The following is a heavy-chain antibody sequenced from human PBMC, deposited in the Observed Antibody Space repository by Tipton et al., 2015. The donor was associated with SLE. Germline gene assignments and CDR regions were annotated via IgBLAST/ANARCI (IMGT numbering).Heavy chain of an antibody. CDR2: ISGSGGST. CDR1: GFTFSSYA. CDR3: ARPQTAYYFDY. J-gene: IGHJ4*02. D-gene: IGHD1-14*01. V-gene: IGHV3-23*01. Sequence: SLRLSCAASGFTFSSYAMSWVRQAPGKGLEWVSAISGSGGSTDYADSVKGRFTISRDNSKNTLYLQMNSLRAEDTAVYYCARPQTAYYFDYWGQGTLVTVSS.